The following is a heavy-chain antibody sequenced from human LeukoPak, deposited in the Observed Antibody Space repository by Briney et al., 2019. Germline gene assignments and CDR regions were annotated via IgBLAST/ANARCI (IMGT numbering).Heavy chain of an antibody. CDR1: GGSNSSYY. D-gene: IGHD4-17*01. Sequence: SETLSLTCTVSGGSNSSYYWSWIRQPPGKGLEWIGYIYTSGSTNYNPSLKSRVTILVDTSKNQFSLKLSSVTAADTAVYYCARLGESKDYAWFDRWGQGTLVTVSS. J-gene: IGHJ5*02. V-gene: IGHV4-4*09. CDR3: ARLGESKDYAWFDR. CDR2: IYTSGST.